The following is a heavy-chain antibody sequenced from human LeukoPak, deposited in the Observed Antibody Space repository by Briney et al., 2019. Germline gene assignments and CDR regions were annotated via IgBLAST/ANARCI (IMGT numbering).Heavy chain of an antibody. D-gene: IGHD3-3*01. J-gene: IGHJ4*02. CDR3: AKDPRFLEWLLPYFDY. Sequence: GGSLRLSXAASGFTFSSYAMSWVRQAPGKGLEWVSAISGSGGSTYYADSVKGRFTISRDNSKNTPYLQMNSLRAEDTAVYYCAKDPRFLEWLLPYFDYWGQGTLVTVSS. CDR2: ISGSGGST. V-gene: IGHV3-23*01. CDR1: GFTFSSYA.